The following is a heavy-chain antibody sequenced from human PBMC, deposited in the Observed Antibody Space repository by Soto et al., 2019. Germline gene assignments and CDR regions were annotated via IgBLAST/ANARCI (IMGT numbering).Heavy chain of an antibody. J-gene: IGHJ5*02. D-gene: IGHD2-15*01. CDR3: ARDARYCSGGSCYQYNWFDP. CDR2: INPNSGGT. Sequence: GASVKVSCKASGYTFTGYYMRWVRQAPGQGLEWMGWINPNSGGTNYAQKFQGWVTMTRDTSISTAYMELSRLRSDDTAVYYCARDARYCSGGSCYQYNWFDPWGQGTLVTVSS. V-gene: IGHV1-2*04. CDR1: GYTFTGYY.